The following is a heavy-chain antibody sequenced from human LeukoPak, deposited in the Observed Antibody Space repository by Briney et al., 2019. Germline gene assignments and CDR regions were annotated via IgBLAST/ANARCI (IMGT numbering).Heavy chain of an antibody. J-gene: IGHJ4*02. Sequence: PGGSLRLSCAASGFTFSSYAMSWVRQAPGKGLEWVSAISGSGGSTYYADSVKGRFTISRDNSKKTLYLQMNSLRAEDTAVYYCAKTGGVRFLEWLLYFDYWGQGTLVTVSS. CDR2: ISGSGGST. CDR3: AKTGGVRFLEWLLYFDY. V-gene: IGHV3-23*01. D-gene: IGHD3-3*01. CDR1: GFTFSSYA.